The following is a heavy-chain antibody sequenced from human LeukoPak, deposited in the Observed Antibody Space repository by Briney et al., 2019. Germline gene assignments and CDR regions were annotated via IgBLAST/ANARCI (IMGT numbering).Heavy chain of an antibody. D-gene: IGHD6-19*01. CDR3: ARVTSRIAVAGPTTFQH. V-gene: IGHV1-2*06. CDR1: GYTFTGYY. CDR2: INPNSGGT. J-gene: IGHJ1*01. Sequence: APVKVSCKASGYTFTGYYMHWVRQAPGQGLEWMGRINPNSGGTNYAQKFQGRVTMTRDTSISTAYMELSRLRSDDTAVYYCARVTSRIAVAGPTTFQHWGQGTLVTVSS.